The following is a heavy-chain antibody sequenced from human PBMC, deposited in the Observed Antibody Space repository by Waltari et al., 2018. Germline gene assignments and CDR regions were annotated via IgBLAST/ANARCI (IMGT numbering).Heavy chain of an antibody. CDR3: AKEGGYTYYNNYFDS. V-gene: IGHV3-20*01. CDR1: GFAFEFTG. CDR2: ISYNGVNI. Sequence: EAHLVESGGRETRPGGSLRLSCVAPGFAFEFTGMSWVRQRPGKGLEWVASISYNGVNIYYAESVEGRFSISRDNAQSSLFLQMNSLRVEDTAFYHCAKEGGYTYYNNYFDSWGQGTRVTVSS. D-gene: IGHD3-10*01. J-gene: IGHJ5*01.